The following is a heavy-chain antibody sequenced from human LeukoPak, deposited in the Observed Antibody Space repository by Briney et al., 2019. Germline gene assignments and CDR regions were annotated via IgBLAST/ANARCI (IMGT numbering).Heavy chain of an antibody. CDR1: GGSISSGDYY. CDR3: ARGYYYDSMGDAFDI. CDR2: ICYSGST. D-gene: IGHD3-22*01. V-gene: IGHV4-30-4*01. J-gene: IGHJ3*02. Sequence: SETLSLTCTVSGGSISSGDYYWSWIRQPPGKGLEWIGYICYSGSTYYNPSLKSRVTISVDTSKNQFSLKLSSVTAADTAVYYCARGYYYDSMGDAFDIWGQGTMVTVSS.